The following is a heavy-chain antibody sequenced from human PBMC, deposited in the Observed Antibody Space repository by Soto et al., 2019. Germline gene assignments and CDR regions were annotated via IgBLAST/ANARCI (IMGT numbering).Heavy chain of an antibody. CDR3: ARVDYYDSSGYYGY. J-gene: IGHJ4*02. D-gene: IGHD3-22*01. CDR2: ISGYNGNT. Sequence: QVQLVQSGAEVKKPGASVKVSCKASGYTFTIYGISWVRQAPGQGLEWMGGISGYNGNTDYAQNLQDRVTLTTDAYTSSVYMELRSLRSDDTAVYYCARVDYYDSSGYYGYWGQGTLITVSS. V-gene: IGHV1-18*04. CDR1: GYTFTIYG.